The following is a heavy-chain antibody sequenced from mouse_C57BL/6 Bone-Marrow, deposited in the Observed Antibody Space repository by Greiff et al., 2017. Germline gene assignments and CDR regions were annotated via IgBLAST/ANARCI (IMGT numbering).Heavy chain of an antibody. J-gene: IGHJ3*01. Sequence: EVMLVESGGGLVKPGGSLKLSCAASGFTFSSYAMSWVRQTPEKRLEWVATISDGGSYTYYPDNVKGRFTISRDNAKNNLYLQMSHLKSEDTAMYYCARDGAYYGSSPSRFAYWGQGTLVTVSA. D-gene: IGHD1-1*01. CDR2: ISDGGSYT. V-gene: IGHV5-4*01. CDR1: GFTFSSYA. CDR3: ARDGAYYGSSPSRFAY.